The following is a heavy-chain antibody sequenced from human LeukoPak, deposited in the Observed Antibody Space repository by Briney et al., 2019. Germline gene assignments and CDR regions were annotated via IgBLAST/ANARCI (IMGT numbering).Heavy chain of an antibody. Sequence: GGSLRLSCAASGFTFSSYGMHWVRQAPGKGLEWVAVIWYDGSNKYYADSVKGRFTISRDNSKNTLYLQMNSLRAEDTAVYYCARGGSWQDADYWGQGTLVTVSS. CDR3: ARGGSWQDADY. V-gene: IGHV3-33*01. J-gene: IGHJ4*02. D-gene: IGHD6-13*01. CDR1: GFTFSSYG. CDR2: IWYDGSNK.